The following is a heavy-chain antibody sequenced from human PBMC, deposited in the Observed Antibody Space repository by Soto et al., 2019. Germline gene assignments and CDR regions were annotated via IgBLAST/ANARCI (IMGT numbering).Heavy chain of an antibody. Sequence: SETLSLTCAVYGGSLSGYYWSWIRQPPGKGLEWIGEINHSGSTNYNPSLKSRVTISVDRSKNQFSLKLSSVTAADTAVYYCARAGGLGAVAVDYWGQGTLVTVSS. V-gene: IGHV4-34*01. D-gene: IGHD6-19*01. CDR3: ARAGGLGAVAVDY. CDR2: INHSGST. CDR1: GGSLSGYY. J-gene: IGHJ4*01.